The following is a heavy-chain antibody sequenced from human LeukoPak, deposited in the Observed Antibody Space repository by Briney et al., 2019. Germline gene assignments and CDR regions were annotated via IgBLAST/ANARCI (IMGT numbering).Heavy chain of an antibody. CDR1: GGSFSGYY. J-gene: IGHJ4*02. Sequence: SETLSLTCAVYGGSFSGYYWSWIRQPPGKGLEWIGEINHSGSTNYNPSLKSRVTISVDTSKNQFSLKLSSVTAADTVVYYCARSSGKIYYYDGSGYYLYWGQGTLVTVSS. D-gene: IGHD3-22*01. V-gene: IGHV4-34*01. CDR3: ARSSGKIYYYDGSGYYLY. CDR2: INHSGST.